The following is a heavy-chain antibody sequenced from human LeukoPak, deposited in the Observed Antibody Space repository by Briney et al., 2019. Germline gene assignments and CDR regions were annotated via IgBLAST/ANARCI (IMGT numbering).Heavy chain of an antibody. Sequence: SETLSLTCAVYGGSFSGYYWSWIRQPPGKGLEWIGEINHSGSTNYNPSLKSRVTISVDTSKNQFSLKLSSVTAADTAVYYCAASAVVVAARDYWGQGTLVTVSS. CDR1: GGSFSGYY. CDR3: AASAVVVAARDY. D-gene: IGHD2-15*01. V-gene: IGHV4-34*01. CDR2: INHSGST. J-gene: IGHJ4*02.